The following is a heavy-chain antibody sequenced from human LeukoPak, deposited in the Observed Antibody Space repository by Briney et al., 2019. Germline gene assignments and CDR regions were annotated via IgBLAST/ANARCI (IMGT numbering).Heavy chain of an antibody. CDR2: ISWNSGSI. CDR1: GFIFNNYA. J-gene: IGHJ4*02. D-gene: IGHD6-25*01. CDR3: ARENLAAAADY. Sequence: PGGSLRLSCAGSGFIFNNYAMHWVRQPPGKGLEWVSGISWNSGSIDYADSVKGRFTISRDNAKNSLYLQMNSLRVEDTAFYYCARENLAAAADYWGQGTVVTVSS. V-gene: IGHV3-9*01.